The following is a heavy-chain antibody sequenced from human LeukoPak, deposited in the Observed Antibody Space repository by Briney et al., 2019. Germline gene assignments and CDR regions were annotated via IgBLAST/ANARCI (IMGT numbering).Heavy chain of an antibody. D-gene: IGHD2-15*01. CDR1: GLTFSDYA. Sequence: PGGSLRLSCAASGLTFSDYAMSWFRQAPGKGLEWVSGITSGFTPHYADSVKGRFTISRDNSKNTFHLQLNSLRAEHTAVYYCAKDYSESRVADVFFEYWGQGTLVTVSS. CDR3: AKDYSESRVADVFFEY. V-gene: IGHV3-23*01. CDR2: ITSGFTP. J-gene: IGHJ4*02.